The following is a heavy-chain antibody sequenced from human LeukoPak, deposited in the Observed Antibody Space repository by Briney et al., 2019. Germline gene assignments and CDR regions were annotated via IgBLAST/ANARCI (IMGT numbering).Heavy chain of an antibody. V-gene: IGHV3-7*01. Sequence: GGSLRLSCVGSGFIFSSTWMSWVRQAPGKGLEWLANIKEDGSDIYYGASVKGRFTISRDNARSSPYLRMNTLRAEDTGVYYCTKNGTFVFDSWGQGTLVTVSS. D-gene: IGHD1-26*01. CDR1: GFIFSSTW. CDR3: TKNGTFVFDS. J-gene: IGHJ4*02. CDR2: IKEDGSDI.